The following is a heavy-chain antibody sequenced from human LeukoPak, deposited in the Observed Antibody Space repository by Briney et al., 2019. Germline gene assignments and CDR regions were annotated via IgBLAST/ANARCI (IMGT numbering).Heavy chain of an antibody. CDR2: ICESGRTI. V-gene: IGHV3-11*01. Sequence: GGSLRLSCAASGFTFSDYYMSWIRQAPGKGLEWVSYICESGRTIYYADSVDGRFTISRDNAKNYVHLHMNNLGAEDTAVYYCARDRLGDYDHSGYYDKWGKGTLVTVSS. CDR1: GFTFSDYY. D-gene: IGHD3-22*01. CDR3: ARDRLGDYDHSGYYDK. J-gene: IGHJ4*02.